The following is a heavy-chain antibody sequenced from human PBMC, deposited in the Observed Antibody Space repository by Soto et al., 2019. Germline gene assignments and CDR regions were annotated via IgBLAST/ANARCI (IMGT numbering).Heavy chain of an antibody. Sequence: QLQLQESGPGLVEPSETLSLTCTVSGGSISSSGYYWAWIRQPPGQGLEWIGNIYYSGSTYYSPSLKSRVTISIDTSKNQFSLKLTSVTATDSAVYYCARRKGGSSLSDYWGQGTLVTVSS. D-gene: IGHD2-15*01. V-gene: IGHV4-39*01. CDR3: ARRKGGSSLSDY. CDR2: IYYSGST. CDR1: GGSISSSGYY. J-gene: IGHJ4*02.